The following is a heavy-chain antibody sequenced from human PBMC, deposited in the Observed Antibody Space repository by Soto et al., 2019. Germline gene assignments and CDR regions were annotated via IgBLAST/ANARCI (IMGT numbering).Heavy chain of an antibody. CDR2: IIPIFGTA. CDR1: GGTFSSYA. CDR3: ARDHYDFWGSANNWFDP. D-gene: IGHD3-3*01. V-gene: IGHV1-69*05. J-gene: IGHJ5*02. Sequence: SVKVSCKASGGTFSSYAISWVRQAPGQGLEWMGGIIPIFGTANYAQKLQGRVTMTTDTSTTTAYMELRSLRSDDTAVYYCARDHYDFWGSANNWFDPWGQGTQVTVSS.